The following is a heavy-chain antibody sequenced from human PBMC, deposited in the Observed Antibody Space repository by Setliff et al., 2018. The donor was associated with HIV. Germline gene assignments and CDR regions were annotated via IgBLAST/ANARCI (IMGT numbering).Heavy chain of an antibody. CDR2: TFSNDEK. CDR3: ARGTFFGVVIGNYYMDV. CDR1: GFSLSTSGMG. Sequence: SGPTLVNPTQTLTLTCTFSGFSLSTSGMGVSWIRQPPGKALEWLAHTFSNDEKSYSTSLKSRLTISKDTSKSQVVLTMTNMDPVDTATYYCARGTFFGVVIGNYYMDVWGKGTTVTVSS. D-gene: IGHD3-3*01. J-gene: IGHJ6*03. V-gene: IGHV2-26*01.